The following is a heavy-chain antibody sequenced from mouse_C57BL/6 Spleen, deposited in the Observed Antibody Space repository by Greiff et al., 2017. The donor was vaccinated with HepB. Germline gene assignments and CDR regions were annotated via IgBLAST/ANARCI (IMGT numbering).Heavy chain of an antibody. Sequence: QVQLKQPGAELVRPGTSVKLSCKASGYTFTSYWMHWVKQRPGQGLEWIGVIDPSDSYTNYNQKFKGKATLTVDTSSSTAYMQLSSLTSEDSAVYYCARRGGLRSSMDYWGQGTSVTVSS. CDR1: GYTFTSYW. CDR3: ARRGGLRSSMDY. CDR2: IDPSDSYT. D-gene: IGHD1-1*01. V-gene: IGHV1-59*01. J-gene: IGHJ4*01.